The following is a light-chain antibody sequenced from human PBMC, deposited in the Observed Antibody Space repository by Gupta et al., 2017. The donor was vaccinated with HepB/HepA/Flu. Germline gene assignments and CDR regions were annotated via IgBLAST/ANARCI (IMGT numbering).Light chain of an antibody. CDR3: LQHNTFPFT. CDR2: GVS. Sequence: SLXXSXGGRVTISGGASQDIRNELVWFRQPPGKAPKRIVFGVSSSQSGVPSRISGSGSGTEFTLTISSLQPEDFATYYCLQHNTFPFTFGPGTKVDIK. V-gene: IGKV1-17*01. CDR1: QDIRNE. J-gene: IGKJ3*01.